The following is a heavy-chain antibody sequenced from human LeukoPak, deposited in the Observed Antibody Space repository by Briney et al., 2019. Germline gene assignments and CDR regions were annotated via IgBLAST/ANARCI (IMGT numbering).Heavy chain of an antibody. CDR2: MSGSGDST. CDR1: GFTFGSYA. J-gene: IGHJ4*02. Sequence: GGSLRLSCAASGFTFGSYAMSWVRQAPRKGLEWVSAMSGSGDSTYYADSVKGRFTISRGNSKNTLYVQMNSLRAEDTAIYYCAKESKFSFGYCFDYWGQGSLVTVSS. V-gene: IGHV3-23*01. D-gene: IGHD5-18*01. CDR3: AKESKFSFGYCFDY.